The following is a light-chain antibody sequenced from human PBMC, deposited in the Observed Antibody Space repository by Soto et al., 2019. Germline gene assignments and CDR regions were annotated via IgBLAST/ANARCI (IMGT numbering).Light chain of an antibody. V-gene: IGKV1-5*01. J-gene: IGKJ1*01. Sequence: DIQMTQSPSSLSSSVGDRVTITCRASQNINNYLNWYQQKPGKAPKLLIYDASSLESGVPSRFSGSGSGTEFTLTISSLQPDDFATYYCQQYNSYSWTFGQGTKV. CDR2: DAS. CDR1: QNINNY. CDR3: QQYNSYSWT.